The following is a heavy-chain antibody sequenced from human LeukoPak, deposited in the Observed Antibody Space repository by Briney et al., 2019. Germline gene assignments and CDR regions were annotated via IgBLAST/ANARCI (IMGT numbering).Heavy chain of an antibody. CDR3: ARLPAGSSGWPDY. CDR2: IYPDDSDT. J-gene: IGHJ4*02. V-gene: IGHV5-51*01. CDR1: EYSFPNYC. Sequence: GESLKISCKHSEYSFPNYCIGWVRQMPGKGLEWMGIIYPDDSDTRYSPSFQGLVTISADKSISTAYLQWTSLKASDTAIYFCARLPAGSSGWPDYWGQGSLVTVSS. D-gene: IGHD6-19*01.